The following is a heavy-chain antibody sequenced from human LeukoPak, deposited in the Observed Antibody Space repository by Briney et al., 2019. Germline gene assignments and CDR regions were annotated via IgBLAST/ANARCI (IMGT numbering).Heavy chain of an antibody. Sequence: PGGSLRLSCAASGFTFSSYGMSWVRQAPGKGLEWDSAISGSGGSTYYADSVKGRFTVSRDNSKNTLYLQMKSLRAEDTAVYYCAKEIYGDSTGGRFQHWGQGTLVAVSS. CDR2: ISGSGGST. CDR3: AKEIYGDSTGGRFQH. D-gene: IGHD4-17*01. V-gene: IGHV3-23*01. CDR1: GFTFSSYG. J-gene: IGHJ1*01.